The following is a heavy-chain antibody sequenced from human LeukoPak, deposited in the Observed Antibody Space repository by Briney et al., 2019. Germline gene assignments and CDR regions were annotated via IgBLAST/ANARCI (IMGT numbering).Heavy chain of an antibody. CDR2: ISYSGST. CDR3: ARHPELYFFDY. V-gene: IGHV4-61*01. Sequence: SETLSLTCTVSGGSVSSGSYYWSWIRQPPGKGLEWIGYISYSGSTNYNPSLKSRVTISADTSKNQVSLTLSSVTAADTAVYYCARHPELYFFDYWGQGTLVTVSS. J-gene: IGHJ4*01. CDR1: GGSVSSGSYY. D-gene: IGHD3-10*01.